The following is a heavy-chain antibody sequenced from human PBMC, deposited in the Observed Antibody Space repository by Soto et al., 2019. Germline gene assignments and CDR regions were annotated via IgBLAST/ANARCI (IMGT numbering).Heavy chain of an antibody. D-gene: IGHD5-18*01. V-gene: IGHV1-8*01. CDR2: MNPNSGNT. CDR3: ARGLRSSYGYVWFDP. CDR1: GYTFTSYD. J-gene: IGHJ5*02. Sequence: ASVKVSCKASGYTFTSYDINWMRQATGQGLEWMGWMNPNSGNTGYAQKFQGRVTMTRNTSISTAYMELSSLRSEDTAVYYCARGLRSSYGYVWFDPWGQGTLVTVSS.